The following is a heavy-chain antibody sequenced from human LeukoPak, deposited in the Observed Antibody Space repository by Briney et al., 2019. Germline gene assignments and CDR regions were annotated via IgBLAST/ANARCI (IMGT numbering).Heavy chain of an antibody. V-gene: IGHV1-46*01. CDR3: AARGFWAGSGTPGAFDI. J-gene: IGHJ3*02. D-gene: IGHD3/OR15-3a*01. CDR1: GYTFPRYV. Sequence: ASVKVSCKASGYTFPRYVIHWVRQAPCQGLEWMGIINPSGGSTSYAQKFQGRVTMTRDTSTSTVYMELSSLRSEDTAVYYCAARGFWAGSGTPGAFDIWGQGTMVTVSS. CDR2: INPSGGST.